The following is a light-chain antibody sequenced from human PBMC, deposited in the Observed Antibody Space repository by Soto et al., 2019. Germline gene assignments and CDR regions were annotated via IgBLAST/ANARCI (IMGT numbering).Light chain of an antibody. Sequence: DIVMTQSPDSLAVSLGERATINCKSSQSLLYSSNNKNYLAWYQQKPGQPPKLLIYWASTRESGVPDRFSGSGSGTDFTLTISSLQAEDVAVYYCQQYYNTPRTFGPGTKVDV. CDR1: QSLLYSSNNKNY. CDR2: WAS. CDR3: QQYYNTPRT. V-gene: IGKV4-1*01. J-gene: IGKJ3*01.